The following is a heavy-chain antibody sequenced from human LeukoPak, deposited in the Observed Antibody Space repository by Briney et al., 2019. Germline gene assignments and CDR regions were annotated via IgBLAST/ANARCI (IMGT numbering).Heavy chain of an antibody. J-gene: IGHJ3*02. CDR1: GFTFSSYW. CDR3: TREGVDVFDI. D-gene: IGHD3-10*01. Sequence: GGSLRLSCAASGFTFSSYWMNWVRQAPGKGLEWVSSISSGGTYIYYADSVKGRFTISRDNTKNSLYLQMNSLRAEDTAVYYCTREGVDVFDIWGQGTMVTVSS. V-gene: IGHV3-21*01. CDR2: ISSGGTYI.